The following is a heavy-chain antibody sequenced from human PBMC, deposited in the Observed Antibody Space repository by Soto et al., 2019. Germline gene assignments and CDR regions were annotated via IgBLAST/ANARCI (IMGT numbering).Heavy chain of an antibody. D-gene: IGHD4-17*01. CDR3: ARDPSTVTRAEYFQH. CDR2: ISAYNGNT. CDR1: GYTFTSSG. Sequence: ASVKVSCKASGYTFTSSGISWVRQAPGQGLEWMGWISAYNGNTIYAQKLQGRVTMTTDTSTSTAYMELRSLRSDDTAVYYCARDPSTVTRAEYFQHWGQGTLVTVS. V-gene: IGHV1-18*01. J-gene: IGHJ1*01.